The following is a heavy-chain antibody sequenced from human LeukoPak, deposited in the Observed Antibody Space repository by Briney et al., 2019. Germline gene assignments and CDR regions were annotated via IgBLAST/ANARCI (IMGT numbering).Heavy chain of an antibody. V-gene: IGHV3-48*01. CDR3: ARSAVRGVACDY. Sequence: GGSLRLSCTASGFTFSGFSMHWVRQAPGKGLEWLSYISTSSRSTHYADSAKGRFTISRDNAKNTLFLDMHSLRPGDSAVYYCARSAVRGVACDYWGQGTLLTVSS. CDR1: GFTFSGFS. J-gene: IGHJ4*02. CDR2: ISTSSRST. D-gene: IGHD3-10*01.